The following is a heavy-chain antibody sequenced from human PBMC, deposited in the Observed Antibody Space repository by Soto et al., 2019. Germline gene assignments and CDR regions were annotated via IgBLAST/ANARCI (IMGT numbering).Heavy chain of an antibody. Sequence: QVQLQQWGAGLLKPSETLSLTCAVYGGSFSGYYWSWIRQPPGKGLEWIGEINHSGSTNYNPSLKSRVTISVDTSKNQFSLKLSSVTAADTAVYYCAIYSSREVATTYGMDVWGQGTTVTVSS. D-gene: IGHD5-12*01. J-gene: IGHJ6*02. CDR3: AIYSSREVATTYGMDV. V-gene: IGHV4-34*01. CDR1: GGSFSGYY. CDR2: INHSGST.